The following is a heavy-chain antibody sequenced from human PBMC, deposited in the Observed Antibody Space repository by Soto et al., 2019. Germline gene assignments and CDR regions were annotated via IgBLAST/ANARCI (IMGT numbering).Heavy chain of an antibody. CDR2: VFDSGST. V-gene: IGHV4-59*01. D-gene: IGHD2-15*01. Sequence: QVQLQESGPGLVKPSETLSLTCTVSGGSMSGYHWTWIRQSPGKELEFIGSVFDSGSTKSNPSLRSRVAVSMDASKMQFPLTLSSVTATDTAVYYCARCLNSAGSCLRFLRWGQGTLVTVSS. J-gene: IGHJ1*01. CDR1: GGSMSGYH. CDR3: ARCLNSAGSCLRFLR.